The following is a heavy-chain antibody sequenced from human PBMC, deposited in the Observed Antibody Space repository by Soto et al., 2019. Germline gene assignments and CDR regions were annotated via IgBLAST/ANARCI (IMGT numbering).Heavy chain of an antibody. CDR1: GFTVSSNY. D-gene: IGHD5-18*01. Sequence: EVQLVESGGGLIQPGGSLRLSCAASGFTVSSNYMTWVRQAPGKGLEWVSVIYSGGRTYYADSVKGRFTISRDNSKNTLYLQMNSLGAEDTAGYYFARGIPRGYSYGSYYFDYWGQGTLVTVSS. J-gene: IGHJ4*02. V-gene: IGHV3-53*01. CDR3: ARGIPRGYSYGSYYFDY. CDR2: IYSGGRT.